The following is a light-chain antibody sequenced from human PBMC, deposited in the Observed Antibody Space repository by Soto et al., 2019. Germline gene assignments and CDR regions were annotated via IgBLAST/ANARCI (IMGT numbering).Light chain of an antibody. J-gene: IGLJ2*01. CDR2: DNN. CDR1: XXXIRNNY. CDR3: GTWDSSLSAVV. Sequence: QSVLTQPPSVSAAPXXKXXXXXXXXXXXIRNNYVSWYQQLPGTAPKLLIYDNNKRPSGIPDRFSGSKSGTSATLGITGLQTGDEADYYCGTWDSSLSAVVFGGGTKLTVL. V-gene: IGLV1-51*01.